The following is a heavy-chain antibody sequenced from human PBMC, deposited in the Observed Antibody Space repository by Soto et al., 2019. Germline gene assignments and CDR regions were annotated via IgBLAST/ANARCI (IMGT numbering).Heavy chain of an antibody. J-gene: IGHJ4*02. V-gene: IGHV2-5*02. CDR2: IFWDDDK. D-gene: IGHD6-13*01. CDR3: ARRQGAPAGLFDS. Sequence: SGPTLVNPTQTLTLTCTFSGFSLRATGMGVAWIRQPPGKALQWLALIFWDDDKRYSSSLKSRLAIAEDSLKNQVVLTMTNMGPADTATYYCARRQGAPAGLFDSWGQGILVTLSS. CDR1: GFSLRATGMG.